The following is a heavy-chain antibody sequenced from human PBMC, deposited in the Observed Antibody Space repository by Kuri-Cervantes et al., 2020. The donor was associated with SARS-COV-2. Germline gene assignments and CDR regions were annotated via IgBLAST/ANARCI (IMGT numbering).Heavy chain of an antibody. V-gene: IGHV1-46*01. CDR3: ARDPTTVTTGIGMDV. D-gene: IGHD4-17*01. CDR1: GYTFTTYY. Sequence: ALVKVSCKASGYTFTTYYIHWVRQAPGQGLEWMGIINPSGGGTSYAQKFQGRVAVTRDTPTSTVYMELSSLRSEDTAVYYCARDPTTVTTGIGMDVWGQGTTVTVSS. CDR2: INPSGGGT. J-gene: IGHJ6*02.